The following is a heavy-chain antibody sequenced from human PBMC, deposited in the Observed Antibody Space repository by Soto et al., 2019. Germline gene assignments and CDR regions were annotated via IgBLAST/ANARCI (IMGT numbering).Heavy chain of an antibody. V-gene: IGHV4-61*01. Sequence: QVQLQESGPGLVKPSETLSLTCTVSGGSVSSGSYYWSWIRQPPGKGLVWIGYIYYSGSTNYNPSLKSRVTISVGTSKNQFSLKLSSVTAADTAVYYCARDPGIAVAGRYYYYGMDVWGQGTTVTVSS. J-gene: IGHJ6*02. CDR1: GGSVSSGSYY. CDR2: IYYSGST. D-gene: IGHD6-19*01. CDR3: ARDPGIAVAGRYYYYGMDV.